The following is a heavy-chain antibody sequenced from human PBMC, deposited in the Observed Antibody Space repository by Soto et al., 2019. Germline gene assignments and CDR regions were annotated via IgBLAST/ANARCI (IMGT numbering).Heavy chain of an antibody. CDR1: GDSVSSNSAA. CDR3: ARGNYYGSGSYYDYYYYYYYMDV. V-gene: IGHV6-1*01. D-gene: IGHD3-10*01. J-gene: IGHJ6*03. CDR2: TYYRSKWYN. Sequence: LQTLSLTCAISGDSVSSNSAAWNWIRQSPSKGLEWLGRTYYRSKWYNDYAVTVKSRITINPDTSKNQFSLQLNSVTPEDTAVYYCARGNYYGSGSYYDYYYYYYYMDVWGKGTTVTVSS.